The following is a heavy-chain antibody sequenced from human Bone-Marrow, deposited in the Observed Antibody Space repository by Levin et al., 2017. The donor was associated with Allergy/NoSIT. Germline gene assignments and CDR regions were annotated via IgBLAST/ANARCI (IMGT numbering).Heavy chain of an antibody. CDR3: ARGPIAARPPDY. CDR2: MNPNSGNT. D-gene: IGHD6-6*01. Sequence: ASVKVSCKASGYTFTSYDINWVRQATGQGLEWMGWMNPNSGNTGYAQKFQGRVTMTRNTSISTAYMELSSLRSEDTAVYYCARGPIAARPPDYWGQGTLVTVSS. J-gene: IGHJ4*02. CDR1: GYTFTSYD. V-gene: IGHV1-8*01.